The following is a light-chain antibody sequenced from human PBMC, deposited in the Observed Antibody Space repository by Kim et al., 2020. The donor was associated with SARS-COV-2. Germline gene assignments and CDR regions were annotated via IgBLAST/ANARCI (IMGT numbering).Light chain of an antibody. J-gene: IGKJ1*01. Sequence: SVSPGERVTLSCRASQSIDIKLAWYRQKPGQPPSLLIYGASTRATNIPARFGGSGSGTDFTLTINGLQSEDFAVYYCQQYDNLPRTFGQGTKLEI. V-gene: IGKV3-15*01. CDR1: QSIDIK. CDR2: GAS. CDR3: QQYDNLPRT.